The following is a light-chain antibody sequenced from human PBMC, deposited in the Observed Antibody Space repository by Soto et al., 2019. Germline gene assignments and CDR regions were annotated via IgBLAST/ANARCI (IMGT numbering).Light chain of an antibody. CDR3: SSYAGSNIVV. J-gene: IGLJ2*01. Sequence: QSALTQPASVSGSPGQSITISCTGSNNDLGAYNYVSWYQQHPGKAPKLIIYEVNNQPSGVSHRFSGSKSGNTASLTISGLQADDEADYYCSSYAGSNIVVFGGGTKVTVL. CDR1: NNDLGAYNY. V-gene: IGLV2-14*01. CDR2: EVN.